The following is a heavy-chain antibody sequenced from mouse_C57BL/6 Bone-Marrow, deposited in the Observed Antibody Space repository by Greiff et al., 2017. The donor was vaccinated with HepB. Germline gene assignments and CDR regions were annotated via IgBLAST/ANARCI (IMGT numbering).Heavy chain of an antibody. CDR1: GYTFTNYW. CDR3: ARAYYDYDWYFDV. D-gene: IGHD2-4*01. V-gene: IGHV1-63*01. CDR2: IDPGGGYT. J-gene: IGHJ1*03. Sequence: VQLQQSGAELVRPGTSVKMSCKASGYTFTNYWIGWAKQRPGHGLEWIGDIDPGGGYTNYNEKFKGKATLTADKSSSTAYMQFSSLTSEDSAIYYCARAYYDYDWYFDVWGTGTTVTVSS.